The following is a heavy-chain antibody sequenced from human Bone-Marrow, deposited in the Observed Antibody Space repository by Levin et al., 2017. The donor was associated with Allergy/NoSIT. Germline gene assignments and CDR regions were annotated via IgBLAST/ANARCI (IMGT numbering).Heavy chain of an antibody. CDR1: GGSVSSGSYY. J-gene: IGHJ6*03. Sequence: GSLRLSCTVSGGSVSSGSYYWSWIRQPPGKGLEWIGYIYYSGSTNYNPSLKSRVTISVDTSKNQFSLKLSSVTAADTAVYYCARGVVVVAANLSGQDYYYMDVWGKGTTVTVSS. CDR3: ARGVVVVAANLSGQDYYYMDV. D-gene: IGHD2-15*01. CDR2: IYYSGST. V-gene: IGHV4-61*01.